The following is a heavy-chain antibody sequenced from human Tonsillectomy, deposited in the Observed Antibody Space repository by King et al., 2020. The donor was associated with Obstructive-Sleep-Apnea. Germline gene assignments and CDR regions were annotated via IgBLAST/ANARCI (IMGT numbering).Heavy chain of an antibody. Sequence: QLVQSGAEVKKPGASVKVSCKASGYTFTSYYMHWVRQAPGQGLEWMGIINPSGGSTSYARKFQGRVTMTRDTSTSTVYMELSSLGSEDTAVYYCARAGPTYYYGSGSYSDYWGQGTLVTVSS. CDR3: ARAGPTYYYGSGSYSDY. J-gene: IGHJ4*02. CDR1: GYTFTSYY. D-gene: IGHD3-10*01. CDR2: INPSGGST. V-gene: IGHV1-46*03.